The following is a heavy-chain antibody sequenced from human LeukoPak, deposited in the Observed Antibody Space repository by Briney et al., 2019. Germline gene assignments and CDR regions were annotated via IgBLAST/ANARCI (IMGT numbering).Heavy chain of an antibody. CDR3: ARLLGPMIARGYFDY. V-gene: IGHV5-51*01. CDR2: IYPGDSDT. CDR1: GYRFTSDW. D-gene: IGHD3-22*01. Sequence: RGESLKISCKGSGYRFTSDWIGWVRQMPGKGLEWIGIIYPGDSDTRYSPSFQGQVTISADKSINTAYLQWSSLKASDTAMYYCARLLGPMIARGYFDYWGQGTLVTVSS. J-gene: IGHJ4*02.